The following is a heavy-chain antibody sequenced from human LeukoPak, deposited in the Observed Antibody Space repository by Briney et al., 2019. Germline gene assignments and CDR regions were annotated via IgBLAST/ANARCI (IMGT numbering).Heavy chain of an antibody. J-gene: IGHJ4*02. CDR1: GFTFSSYE. CDR3: AREGEQIDY. Sequence: GGSLRLSCAASGFTFSSYEMNWVRQAPGKGLEWVSYISSSGSTIYHADSVKGRFTISRDNAKNSLYLQMNSLRAEDTAVYYCAREGEQIDYWGQGTLVTVSS. CDR2: ISSSGSTI. V-gene: IGHV3-48*03. D-gene: IGHD3-16*01.